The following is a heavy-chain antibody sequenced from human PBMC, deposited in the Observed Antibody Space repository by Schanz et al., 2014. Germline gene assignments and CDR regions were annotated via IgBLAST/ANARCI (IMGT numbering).Heavy chain of an antibody. CDR2: ISRDGTTS. J-gene: IGHJ4*02. D-gene: IGHD6-13*01. CDR3: AKGRGSWGYFFDY. Sequence: QVQLVESGGSVVQPGGSLRLSCAASGFIFNDYYMNWIRQAPGKGLEWLSYISRDGTTSYYADSVKGRFTISRDNSKNTLYLQMNSLRAEDTAVYYCAKGRGSWGYFFDYWGQGTLVTVSS. CDR1: GFIFNDYY. V-gene: IGHV3-11*01.